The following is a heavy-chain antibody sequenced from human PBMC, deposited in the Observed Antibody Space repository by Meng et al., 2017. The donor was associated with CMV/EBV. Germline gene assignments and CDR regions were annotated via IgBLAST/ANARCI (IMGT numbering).Heavy chain of an antibody. CDR2: IYPGDSDT. D-gene: IGHD6-13*01. CDR1: GYSFTSYW. J-gene: IGHJ3*02. Sequence: GESLKISCKGSGYSFTSYWIAWVRPMPGKGLEWMGIIYPGDSDTRYSPSFQGQVTISADKSISTAYLQWSSLKASDTAMYYCARHNGGELVPGPDAFDIWGQGTMVTVSS. CDR3: ARHNGGELVPGPDAFDI. V-gene: IGHV5-51*01.